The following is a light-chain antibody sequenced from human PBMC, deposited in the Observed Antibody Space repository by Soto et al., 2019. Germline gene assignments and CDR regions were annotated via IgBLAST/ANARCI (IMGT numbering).Light chain of an antibody. J-gene: IGKJ1*01. CDR1: QSISFW. CDR2: GAS. V-gene: IGKV1-5*01. CDR3: QQYNSYS. Sequence: DIQMTQSPSTLSASVGDRVTITCRASQSISFWLAWYQQKPGKAPNLLIYGASTRATGIPARFSGSGSGTEFTLTISSLQPDDFATYYCQQYNSYSFGQGTKVDI.